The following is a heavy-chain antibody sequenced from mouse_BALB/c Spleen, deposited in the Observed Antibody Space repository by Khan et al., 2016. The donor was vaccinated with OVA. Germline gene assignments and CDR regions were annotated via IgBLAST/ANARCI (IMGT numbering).Heavy chain of an antibody. CDR2: ISTYYGDA. CDR1: GYTFTDYA. CDR3: ARGGRFAY. V-gene: IGHV1S137*01. Sequence: QVRLQQSGAELVRLGVSAKISCKGSGYTFTDYAMHWVKQSPAKSLEWTGVISTYYGDADYNQKFQGKVTMTVDKSSSTAYTELARLTSEDSAIYYCARGGRFAYWGQGTLVTVSA. J-gene: IGHJ3*01. D-gene: IGHD1-1*02.